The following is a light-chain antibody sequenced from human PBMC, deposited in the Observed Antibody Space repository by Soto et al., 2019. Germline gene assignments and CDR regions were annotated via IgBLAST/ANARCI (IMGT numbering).Light chain of an antibody. CDR2: WAS. V-gene: IGKV4-1*01. J-gene: IGKJ4*01. CDR3: QQSYTTPLT. Sequence: DIVMTQSPDYLSVSLGETATINCKSSQSVLFNYNNKNYLAWYQQKAGQSPRLLLYWASAREVGVPDRFSGSGSGTDFTLTITSLQAEDVAVYYCQQSYTTPLTFGGGTKVDLK. CDR1: QSVLFNYNNKNY.